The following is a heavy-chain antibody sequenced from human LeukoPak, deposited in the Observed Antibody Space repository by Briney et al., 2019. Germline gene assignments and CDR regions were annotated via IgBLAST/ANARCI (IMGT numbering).Heavy chain of an antibody. CDR1: GGSITTGSYY. D-gene: IGHD3-9*01. V-gene: IGHV4-61*02. CDR3: ARHYYDILTGYPNHFDY. CDR2: IYTTGST. J-gene: IGHJ4*02. Sequence: KPSQTLSLTCTVSGGSITTGSYYWIWIRQPAGKGLEWIGRIYTTGSTDYNPSLKSRVTMSVDTSKNQFSLKLSSVTAADTAVYYCARHYYDILTGYPNHFDYWGQGTLVTVSS.